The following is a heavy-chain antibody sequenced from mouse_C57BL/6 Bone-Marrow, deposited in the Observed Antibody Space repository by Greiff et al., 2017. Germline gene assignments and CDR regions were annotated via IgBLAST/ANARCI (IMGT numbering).Heavy chain of an antibody. V-gene: IGHV1-7*01. Sequence: QVQLQQSGAELVKPGASVKLSCKASGYTFTSYWMHWVKQRPGQGLEWIGYINPSSGYTKYNQKFKDRATLTVDKSSSTAYMQLSSLTYEDSAVYYCARISNYFYYAMDYWGQGTAVTVTS. CDR3: ARISNYFYYAMDY. CDR1: GYTFTSYW. D-gene: IGHD2-5*01. J-gene: IGHJ4*01. CDR2: INPSSGYT.